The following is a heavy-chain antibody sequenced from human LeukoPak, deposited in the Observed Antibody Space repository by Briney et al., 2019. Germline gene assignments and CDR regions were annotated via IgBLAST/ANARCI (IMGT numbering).Heavy chain of an antibody. D-gene: IGHD5-12*01. CDR1: GGSISSDDYY. CDR3: ARGGVGGYDYFDS. J-gene: IGHJ4*02. CDR2: ITYSGST. Sequence: SQTLSLTCTVSGGSISSDDYYWSWIRQPPGKGLEWIGHITYSGSTDYSPSLRSRVTMSVDTSKNQFSLKLNSVAAAETAMYFCARGGVGGYDYFDSWGQGTLVAVSS. V-gene: IGHV4-30-4*01.